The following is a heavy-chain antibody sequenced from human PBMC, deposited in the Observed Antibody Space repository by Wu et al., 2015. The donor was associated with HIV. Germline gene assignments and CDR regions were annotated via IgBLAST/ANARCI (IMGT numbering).Heavy chain of an antibody. J-gene: IGHJ6*03. V-gene: IGHV1-2*02. CDR3: ARDPMTTVTTGGYYYMDV. D-gene: IGHD4-17*01. CDR2: INPNSGGT. CDR1: GYTFTGYY. Sequence: QVQLVQSGAEVKKPGASVKVSCKASGYTFTGYYMHWVRQAPGQGLEWMGWINPNSGGTNYAQKFQGRVTMTRDTSISTAYMELSRLRSDDTAVYYCARDPMTTVTTGGYYYMDVWGKGTNGHRLL.